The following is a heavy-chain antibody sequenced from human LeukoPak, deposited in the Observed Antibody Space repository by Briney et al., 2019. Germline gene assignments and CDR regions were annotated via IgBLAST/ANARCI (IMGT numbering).Heavy chain of an antibody. D-gene: IGHD4-17*01. CDR1: GFTVSSTS. Sequence: GGTLRLSCAASGFTVSSTSIIWVRQAPGKGLECVSYIRGDSSTEYAEYVKGRFTISRDDSNNTVYLQMHSLRVEDASVYYCARRRGGYGDGDFDYWGQGTLVTVSS. CDR2: IRGDSST. V-gene: IGHV3-66*04. J-gene: IGHJ4*02. CDR3: ARRRGGYGDGDFDY.